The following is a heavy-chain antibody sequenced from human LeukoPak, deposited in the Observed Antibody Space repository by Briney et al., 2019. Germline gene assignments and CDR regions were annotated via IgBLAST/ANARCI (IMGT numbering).Heavy chain of an antibody. CDR1: GYSTSSGYY. V-gene: IGHV4-38-2*02. Sequence: KPSETLSLTCTVSGYSTSSGYYWGWIRQPPGKGLEWIGSIYHSGSTYYNPSLKSRVTISVDTSKNQFSLKLSSVTAADTAVYYCARVPMVRGVSFDPWGQGTLVTVSS. D-gene: IGHD3-10*01. CDR3: ARVPMVRGVSFDP. CDR2: IYHSGST. J-gene: IGHJ5*02.